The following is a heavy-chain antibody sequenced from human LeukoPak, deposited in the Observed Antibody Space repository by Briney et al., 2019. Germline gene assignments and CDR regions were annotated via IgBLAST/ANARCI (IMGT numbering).Heavy chain of an antibody. J-gene: IGHJ6*03. V-gene: IGHV1-46*01. Sequence: ASVKVSCKASGYTFTSYYMHWVRQAPGQGLEWMGIINPSGGSTTYAKKFQGRVTMTRDMSTSTVYMELSSLRSEDTAVYYCARAGYTAMATHNYYYYYYMDVWGKGTTVTVSS. CDR3: ARAGYTAMATHNYYYYYYMDV. CDR1: GYTFTSYY. CDR2: INPSGGST. D-gene: IGHD5-18*01.